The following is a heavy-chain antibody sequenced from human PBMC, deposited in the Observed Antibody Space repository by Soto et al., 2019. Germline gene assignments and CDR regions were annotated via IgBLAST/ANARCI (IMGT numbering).Heavy chain of an antibody. V-gene: IGHV4-59*01. CDR1: GGSISSYY. CDR2: IYYSGTT. Sequence: PSETLSLTCTVSGGSISSYYWSWIRQPPGKGLEWIGYIYYSGTTNYNPSLKSRVAISVDTSKNQFSLNLRSVTAADTAIYYCERGYNGGWYLNDYWGQGTLVTVSS. J-gene: IGHJ4*02. CDR3: ERGYNGGWYLNDY. D-gene: IGHD6-19*01.